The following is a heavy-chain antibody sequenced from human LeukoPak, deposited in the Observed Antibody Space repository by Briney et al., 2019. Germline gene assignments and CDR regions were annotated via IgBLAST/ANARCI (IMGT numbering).Heavy chain of an antibody. D-gene: IGHD6-13*01. CDR3: ARGCGKQQLVEPLYYFDY. V-gene: IGHV4-39*07. CDR2: IYYSGST. Sequence: SETLSLTCTVSGGSISSSSYYWGWIRQPRGKGLEWIGSIYYSGSTYYNPSLKSRVTISVDTSKNQFSLKLSSVTAADTAVYCCARGCGKQQLVEPLYYFDYWGQGTLVTVSS. J-gene: IGHJ4*02. CDR1: GGSISSSSYY.